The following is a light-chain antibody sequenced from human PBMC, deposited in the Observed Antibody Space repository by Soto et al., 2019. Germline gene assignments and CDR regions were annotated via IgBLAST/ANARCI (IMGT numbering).Light chain of an antibody. J-gene: IGLJ2*01. Sequence: QSALTQPASVSGSPGQSITISCTGTSSDVGSYNLVSWYQHHPGKAPRLMIYDVTQRPSGVPDRFSGSKSGNTASLTVSGLQVDDEAYYYCSSYAGSSIPVAFGGGTKLTVL. V-gene: IGLV2-23*02. CDR2: DVT. CDR1: SSDVGSYNL. CDR3: SSYAGSSIPVA.